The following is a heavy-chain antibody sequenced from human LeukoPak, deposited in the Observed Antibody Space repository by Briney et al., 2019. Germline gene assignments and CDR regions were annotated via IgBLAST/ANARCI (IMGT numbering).Heavy chain of an antibody. CDR3: ARDYSSGWYYYYYYMDV. V-gene: IGHV1-18*01. CDR1: GYTFTSYG. CDR2: ISAYNGNT. D-gene: IGHD6-19*01. J-gene: IGHJ6*03. Sequence: GASVKVSCKASGYTFTSYGISWVRQAPGQGLEWMGWISAYNGNTNYAQKLQGRVTMTTDTSTGTAYMELRSLRSDDTAVYYCARDYSSGWYYYYYYMDVWGKGTTVTVSS.